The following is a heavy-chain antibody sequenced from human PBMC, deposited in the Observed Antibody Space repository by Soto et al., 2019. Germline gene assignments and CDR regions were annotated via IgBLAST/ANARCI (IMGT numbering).Heavy chain of an antibody. Sequence: QLQLVQSGAEVKKPGASVKVACKASGYTFTSFYMHWVRQAPGQGLEWMGIINPSGTTTDYAQKFQGRVTITRDTTTSTYYMDLSSVRSEDTAVYYCANPQNAWHYCYDMEGWGQGTGVTVSS. CDR3: ANPQNAWHYCYDMEG. V-gene: IGHV1-46*01. CDR2: INPSGTTT. D-gene: IGHD3-9*01. J-gene: IGHJ6*02. CDR1: GYTFTSFY.